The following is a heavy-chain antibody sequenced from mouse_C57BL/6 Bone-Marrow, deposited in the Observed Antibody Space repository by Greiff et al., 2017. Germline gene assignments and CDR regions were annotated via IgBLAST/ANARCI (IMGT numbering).Heavy chain of an antibody. Sequence: VKLMESGAELVRPGTSVKVSCKASGYAFTNYLIEWVKQRPGQGLEWIGVINPGSGGTNYNEKFKGKATLAADKSSSTAYMQLSSLTSEDSAVYCCARSGGQLMLRTFAYWGQGTLVTVSA. J-gene: IGHJ3*01. D-gene: IGHD3-2*02. CDR2: INPGSGGT. CDR3: ARSGGQLMLRTFAY. CDR1: GYAFTNYL. V-gene: IGHV1-54*01.